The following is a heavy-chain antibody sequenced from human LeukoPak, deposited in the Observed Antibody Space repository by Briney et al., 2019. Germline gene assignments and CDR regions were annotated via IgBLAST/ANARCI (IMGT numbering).Heavy chain of an antibody. Sequence: SVKVSCKASGGTFSSYAISWVRQAPGQGLEWMGGIIPIFGTANYAQKFQGRVTITADESTSTAYMELSSLRSEDTAVCYCARVLESVATGAFDIWGQGTMVTVSS. D-gene: IGHD3-3*01. CDR1: GGTFSSYA. J-gene: IGHJ3*02. CDR3: ARVLESVATGAFDI. CDR2: IIPIFGTA. V-gene: IGHV1-69*13.